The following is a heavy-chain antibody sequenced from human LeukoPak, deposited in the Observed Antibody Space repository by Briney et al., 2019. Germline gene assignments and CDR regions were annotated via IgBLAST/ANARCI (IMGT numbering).Heavy chain of an antibody. V-gene: IGHV3-48*02. J-gene: IGHJ4*02. CDR3: ARDAHIVRGVNPLDY. Sequence: GGSLRLSCAASGFTFSSYSMNWVRQAPGRGLEWISYVSYSSSTIYYADSVKGRFTISRDNAKNSLYLQMNSLRDEDTAVYYCARDAHIVRGVNPLDYWGQGTLVTVSS. CDR1: GFTFSSYS. D-gene: IGHD3-10*01. CDR2: VSYSSSTI.